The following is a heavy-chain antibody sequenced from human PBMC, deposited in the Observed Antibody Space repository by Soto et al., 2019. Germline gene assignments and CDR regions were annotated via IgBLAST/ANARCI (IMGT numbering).Heavy chain of an antibody. J-gene: IGHJ5*02. V-gene: IGHV3-15*07. CDR3: TTISRRNYYDSSGPPVGP. CDR1: GFTFSNAW. Sequence: TGGSLRLSCAASGFTFSNAWMNWVRQAPGKGLEWVGRIKSKTDGGTTDYAAPVKGRFTISRDDSKNTLYLQMNSLKTEDTAVYYCTTISRRNYYDSSGPPVGPWGQGTLVTVSS. CDR2: IKSKTDGGTT. D-gene: IGHD3-22*01.